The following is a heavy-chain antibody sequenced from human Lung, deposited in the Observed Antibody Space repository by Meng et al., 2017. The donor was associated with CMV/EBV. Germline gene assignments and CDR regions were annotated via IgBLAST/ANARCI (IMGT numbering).Heavy chain of an antibody. D-gene: IGHD6-13*01. J-gene: IGHJ6*02. CDR2: INPSGGST. CDR3: AKVLGQLVSPSDMDV. Sequence: ASVKVSXKASGYTFTNYYMHWVRQAPGQGLEWMGVINPSGGSTNYAQKFQGRLTMTRDTSTSTVYMELSSLKSEDTAMYYCAKVLGQLVSPSDMDVWGQGTTVTVSS. V-gene: IGHV1-46*01. CDR1: GYTFTNYY.